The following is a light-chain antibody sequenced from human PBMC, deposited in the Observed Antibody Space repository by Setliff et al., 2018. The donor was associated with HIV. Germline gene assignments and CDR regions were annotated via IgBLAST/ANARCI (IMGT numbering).Light chain of an antibody. J-gene: IGLJ1*01. Sequence: QSALTQPASVSGSPGQSITISCTGTSSDVSGYSYVSWYQQHPGKAPKLIIYEVRNRPSGVSNRFSGSKSGNTASLTISGLQAEDEADYYCSSYAITNTLPFGTGTKV. V-gene: IGLV2-14*01. CDR2: EVR. CDR3: SSYAITNTLP. CDR1: SSDVSGYSY.